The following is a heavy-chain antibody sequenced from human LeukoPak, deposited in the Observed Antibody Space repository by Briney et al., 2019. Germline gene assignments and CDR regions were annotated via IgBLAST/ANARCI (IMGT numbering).Heavy chain of an antibody. J-gene: IGHJ4*02. Sequence: GGSLRLSCAASGFAFSDYSMNWVRQAPGKGLEWVANIRGSSSGMGSGNYYAGSVKGRFTISRDNAKNSLYLQMNSLRAEDTAFYYCARDDNWGFDYWGQGALVTVSS. V-gene: IGHV3-21*05. CDR1: GFAFSDYS. D-gene: IGHD7-27*01. CDR3: ARDDNWGFDY. CDR2: IRGSSSGM.